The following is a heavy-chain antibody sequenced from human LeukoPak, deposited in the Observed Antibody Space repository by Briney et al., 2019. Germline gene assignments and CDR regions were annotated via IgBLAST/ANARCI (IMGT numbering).Heavy chain of an antibody. D-gene: IGHD3-10*01. CDR1: GYTFTSYG. J-gene: IGHJ4*02. CDR3: ARVYSTNYYGSGDRPFLFDY. CDR2: ISTYYGNT. Sequence: ASVTVSCMASGYTFTSYGFSWVRQAPGQGLEWMGWISTYYGNTNYAQKLQDRVTMTTDTSTSTAYMELPSLRSDDTAVYYCARVYSTNYYGSGDRPFLFDYWGQGTVVTVSS. V-gene: IGHV1-18*01.